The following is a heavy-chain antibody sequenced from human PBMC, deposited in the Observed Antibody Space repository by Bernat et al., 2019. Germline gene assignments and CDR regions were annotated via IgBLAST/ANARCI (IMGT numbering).Heavy chain of an antibody. D-gene: IGHD4-17*01. J-gene: IGHJ3*02. Sequence: EVQLVESGGGLVQPGGPLRLSCAASGFTFSSYEMNWVRQAPGKGLEWVSYISSSGSTIYYADSVKGRFTISRDNAKNSLYLQMNSLRAEDTAVYYCASGGYGDYEMAFDIWGQGTMVTVSS. CDR3: ASGGYGDYEMAFDI. V-gene: IGHV3-48*03. CDR2: ISSSGSTI. CDR1: GFTFSSYE.